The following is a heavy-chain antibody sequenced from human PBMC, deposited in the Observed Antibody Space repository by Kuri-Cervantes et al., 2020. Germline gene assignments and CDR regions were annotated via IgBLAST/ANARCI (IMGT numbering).Heavy chain of an antibody. J-gene: IGHJ4*02. CDR2: IRDDGREK. D-gene: IGHD6-19*01. V-gene: IGHV3-7*03. CDR1: GFTFSSYW. CDR3: ARDWAGKDF. Sequence: GESLKISCVASGFTFSSYWMSWVRQAPGKGLEWVANIRDDGREKYCADSVKGRFTISRDNAKNSLYLQMNSLRVEDTAMYYCARDWAGKDFWGQGTLVTVSS.